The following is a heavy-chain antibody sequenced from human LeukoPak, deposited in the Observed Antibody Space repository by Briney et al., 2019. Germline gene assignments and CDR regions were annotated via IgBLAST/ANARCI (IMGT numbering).Heavy chain of an antibody. V-gene: IGHV4-39*07. J-gene: IGHJ4*02. D-gene: IGHD6-19*01. CDR3: AREVGAVELDY. Sequence: SETLSLTCTVSGGSISSSSYYWGWIRQPPGKGLEWIGSIYYSGSTYYNPSLKSRVTISVDTSKNQFSLKLSSVTAADTAVYYCAREVGAVELDYWGQGTLVTVSS. CDR1: GGSISSSSYY. CDR2: IYYSGST.